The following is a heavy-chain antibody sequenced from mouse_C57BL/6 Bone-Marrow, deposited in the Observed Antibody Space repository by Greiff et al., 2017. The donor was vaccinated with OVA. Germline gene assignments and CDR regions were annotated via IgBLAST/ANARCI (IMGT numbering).Heavy chain of an antibody. V-gene: IGHV1-82*01. CDR3: ARTLDYGWFAY. J-gene: IGHJ3*01. Sequence: QVQLKESGPELVKPGASVKISCKASGYAFSSSWMNWVKQRPGKGLEWIGRIYPGDGDTNYNGKFKGKATLTADKSSSTAYMQLSSLTSEDSAVYFCARTLDYGWFAYWGQGTLVTVSA. CDR1: GYAFSSSW. D-gene: IGHD2-4*01. CDR2: IYPGDGDT.